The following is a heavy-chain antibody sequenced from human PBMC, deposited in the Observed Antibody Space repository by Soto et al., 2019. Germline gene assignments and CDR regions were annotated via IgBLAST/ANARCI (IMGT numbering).Heavy chain of an antibody. CDR1: GYIFSRND. CDR3: ARAAGMVALDY. CDR2: MNAGNGNT. V-gene: IGHV1-3*05. J-gene: IGHJ4*02. Sequence: QVQLVQSGAEEKKPGASVKVSCKASGYIFSRNDIHWVRQAPGQRLEWMGWMNAGNGNTRYSREFQARVTFTRDTAASTGYMELSSLRSEDTAVYCCARAAGMVALDYWGQGTLVTVSS. D-gene: IGHD5-18*01.